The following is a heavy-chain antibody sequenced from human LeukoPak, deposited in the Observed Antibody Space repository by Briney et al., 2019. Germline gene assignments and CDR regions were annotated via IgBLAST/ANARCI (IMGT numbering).Heavy chain of an antibody. CDR2: ILNSGST. CDR3: AREREGPYGYLDY. CDR1: GGSISSTYYY. V-gene: IGHV4-39*07. D-gene: IGHD4-17*01. J-gene: IGHJ4*02. Sequence: SETLSLTCTVSGGSISSTYYYWGWIRQPPGKGLEWIGSILNSGSTYYNPSLKSRVTISVDTSKNQFSLKLSSVTAAETAVYYCAREREGPYGYLDYWGQGTLVTVSS.